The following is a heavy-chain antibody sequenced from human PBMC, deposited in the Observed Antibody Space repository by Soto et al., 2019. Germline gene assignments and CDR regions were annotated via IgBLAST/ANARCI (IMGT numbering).Heavy chain of an antibody. J-gene: IGHJ3*02. V-gene: IGHV4-31*03. CDR3: ARDRGGGDYDSSGYTFRDLDAFDI. D-gene: IGHD3-22*01. CDR1: GGSISSGGYF. Sequence: PSETLSLTCTVSGGSISSGGYFWTWIRQHPGKGLEWIGYTYYRGRTYYNPSLKSRVTISVDTSKNQFSLKLSSVTAADTAVYYCARDRGGGDYDSSGYTFRDLDAFDIWGQGTMVTVS. CDR2: TYYRGRT.